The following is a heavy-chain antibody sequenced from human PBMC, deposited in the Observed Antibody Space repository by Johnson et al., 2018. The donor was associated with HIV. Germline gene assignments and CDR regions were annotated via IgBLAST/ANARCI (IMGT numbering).Heavy chain of an antibody. CDR2: IYSGGST. Sequence: VQLVESGGGLVQPGGSLRLSCAASGFSVSSNYMTWVRQPPGKGLEWVSVIYSGGSTYHADPVKGRFSISRDNSKNTLYLEINSLRAEDTAVYYCARAPGYSRAFDIWGQGTMVTVSS. CDR3: ARAPGYSRAFDI. CDR1: GFSVSSNY. J-gene: IGHJ3*02. V-gene: IGHV3-66*01. D-gene: IGHD5-18*01.